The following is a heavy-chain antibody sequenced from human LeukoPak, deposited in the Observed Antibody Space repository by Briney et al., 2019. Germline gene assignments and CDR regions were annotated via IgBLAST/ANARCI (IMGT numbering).Heavy chain of an antibody. CDR2: IWYDGSNK. D-gene: IGHD1-26*01. J-gene: IGHJ4*02. CDR3: ARETTTLDY. V-gene: IGHV3-33*01. CDR1: GFTFSSYG. Sequence: GGSLRLSCAASGFTFSSYGMHWVRQAPGKGLEWVAVIWYDGSNKFYADSVKGRFTTSRDDSKNTLYLQMNSLRAEDTAVYYCARETTTLDYWGQGTLVTVSS.